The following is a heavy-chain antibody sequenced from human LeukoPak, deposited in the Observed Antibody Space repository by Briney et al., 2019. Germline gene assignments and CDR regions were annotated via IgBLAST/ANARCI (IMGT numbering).Heavy chain of an antibody. V-gene: IGHV3-21*01. Sequence: GGSLRLSCAASGFTFSSYSMNWVRQAPGKGLEWVSSISSSSSYIYYADSVKGRFTISRDNAKNSLYLQMNSLRAEDTAVYYSASVRYCSSTSCLEGALDPWGQGTLVTVSS. CDR2: ISSSSSYI. CDR3: ASVRYCSSTSCLEGALDP. CDR1: GFTFSSYS. D-gene: IGHD2-2*01. J-gene: IGHJ5*02.